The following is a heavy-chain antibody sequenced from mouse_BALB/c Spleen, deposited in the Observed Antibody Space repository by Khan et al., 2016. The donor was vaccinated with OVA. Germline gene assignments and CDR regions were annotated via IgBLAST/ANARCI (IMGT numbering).Heavy chain of an antibody. V-gene: IGHV2-2*02. CDR1: GFSLTSYG. Sequence: VQLVESGPGLVQPSQSLSITCTVSGFSLTSYGVHWVRQSPGKGLEWLGVIWSGGSTDYNEAFISRLNISKDNSKSQAFFKMNSLQANDYAIYNGARNDNYDGGLAYWGQGTLVTVSA. J-gene: IGHJ3*01. CDR3: ARNDNYDGGLAY. CDR2: IWSGGST. D-gene: IGHD2-12*01.